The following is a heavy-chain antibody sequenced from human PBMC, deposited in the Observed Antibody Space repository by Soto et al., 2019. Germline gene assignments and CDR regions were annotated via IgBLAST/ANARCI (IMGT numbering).Heavy chain of an antibody. CDR3: ARGLDNWNYKHYYYMDV. V-gene: IGHV3-66*01. CDR1: GFTVSSNY. CDR2: IYSGGST. J-gene: IGHJ6*03. D-gene: IGHD1-7*01. Sequence: GGSLRLSCAASGFTVSSNYMSWVRQAPGKGLEWVSVIYSGGSTYYADSVKGRFTISRDNSKNTLYLQMNSLRAEDTAVYYCARGLDNWNYKHYYYMDVWGKGTTVTVSS.